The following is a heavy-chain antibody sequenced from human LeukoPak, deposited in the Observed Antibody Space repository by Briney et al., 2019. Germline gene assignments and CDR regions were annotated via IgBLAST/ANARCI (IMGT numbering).Heavy chain of an antibody. V-gene: IGHV3-23*01. Sequence: GKSLRLSCAASRFTFSSYAMSWVRQAPGKGLEWVSAISGSGGSTYYADSVKGRFTISRDNSKNTLYLQMNSLRAEDTAVYYCARDGRITIFGFDYWGQGTLVTVSS. CDR1: RFTFSSYA. CDR2: ISGSGGST. CDR3: ARDGRITIFGFDY. D-gene: IGHD3-3*01. J-gene: IGHJ4*02.